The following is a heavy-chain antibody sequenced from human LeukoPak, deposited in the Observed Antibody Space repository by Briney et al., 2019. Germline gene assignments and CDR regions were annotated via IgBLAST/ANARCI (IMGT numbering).Heavy chain of an antibody. J-gene: IGHJ3*02. Sequence: GASVKVSCKASGYTFTSYSLNWVRQAPGQGLEWMGTINPSGGTTNYAQKFQGRISMTRDTSTSTVYMELSSLRSDDTAVYYCARELISGDWTWDIWGQGTTVTVSS. V-gene: IGHV1-46*01. CDR3: ARELISGDWTWDI. D-gene: IGHD2-21*02. CDR1: GYTFTSYS. CDR2: INPSGGTT.